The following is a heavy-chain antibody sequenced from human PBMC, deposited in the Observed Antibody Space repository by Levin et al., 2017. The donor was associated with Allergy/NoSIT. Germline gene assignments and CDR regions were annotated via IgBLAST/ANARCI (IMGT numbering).Heavy chain of an antibody. CDR3: CTNDCSSPTGLLNY. J-gene: IGHJ4*02. D-gene: IGHD2-2*01. CDR2: LKSKAAGGTI. V-gene: IGHV3-15*01. CDR1: GFTFSNAW. Sequence: GGSLRLSCAASGFTFSNAWMSWVRQAPGKGLEWLGRLKSKAAGGTIDYAAPVKGRFTISRDDSKKTLYLQMNSLKIEDTAVYYGCTNDCSSPTGLLNYWGQGTLVTVSS.